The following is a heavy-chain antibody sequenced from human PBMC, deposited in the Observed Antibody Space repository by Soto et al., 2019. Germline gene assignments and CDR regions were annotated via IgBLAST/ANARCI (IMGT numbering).Heavy chain of an antibody. V-gene: IGHV4-39*01. Sequence: QLQLQESGPGLVKPSETLSLSCTVSGGSITSSSYWGWIRQPPGKGLEWIGSIYITGNTYYNPSLKGRVTISADTSKNQFSLNLSSVTAADTAVYYCRSSSRYSTDVWGQGTTVYVSS. CDR1: GGSITSSSY. D-gene: IGHD6-13*01. CDR2: IYITGNT. CDR3: RSSSRYSTDV. J-gene: IGHJ6*02.